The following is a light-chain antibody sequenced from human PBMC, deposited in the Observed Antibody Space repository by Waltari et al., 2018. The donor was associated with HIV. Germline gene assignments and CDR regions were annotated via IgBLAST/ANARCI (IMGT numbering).Light chain of an antibody. CDR3: VAWDDSLNSYV. Sequence: QSVLTQSPSASGTPGQRVIISCSGTISNIGSKTVNWYRQLPGTAPKLLIYRDVKRPSGVPDRFSGSKSGTSASLAISGLQSEDEADYYCVAWDDSLNSYVFGPGTKVTVL. J-gene: IGLJ1*01. V-gene: IGLV1-44*01. CDR2: RDV. CDR1: ISNIGSKT.